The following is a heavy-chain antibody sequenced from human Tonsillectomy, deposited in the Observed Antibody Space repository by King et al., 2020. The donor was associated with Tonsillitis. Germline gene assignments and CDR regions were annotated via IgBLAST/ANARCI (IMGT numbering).Heavy chain of an antibody. V-gene: IGHV1-69*01. CDR2: IIPIFGTA. CDR1: GGTFSSYA. J-gene: IGHJ5*02. D-gene: IGHD2-15*01. Sequence: QLVQSGAEVKKPGSSVKVSCKASGGTFSSYAISWVRQAPGQGLEWMGGIIPIFGTANYAQKFQGRVTLTADESTSTAYMGLSSLGSEDTAVYYCARAQGGECSGGSCPNWFDPWGQGTLVTVSS. CDR3: ARAQGGECSGGSCPNWFDP.